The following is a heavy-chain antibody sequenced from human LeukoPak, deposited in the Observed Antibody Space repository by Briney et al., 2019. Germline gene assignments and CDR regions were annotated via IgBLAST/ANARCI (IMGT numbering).Heavy chain of an antibody. CDR3: ARELVLVGMDV. V-gene: IGHV3-21*01. CDR1: GFTFSSYS. J-gene: IGHJ6*02. D-gene: IGHD3-3*02. CDR2: ISSSSSYI. Sequence: GGSLRLSCAASGFTFSSYSMTWVRQAPGKGLEWVSSISSSSSYIYYADSVKGRFTISRDNAKNSLYLQMNSLRAEGTAVYYCARELVLVGMDVWGQGTTVTVSS.